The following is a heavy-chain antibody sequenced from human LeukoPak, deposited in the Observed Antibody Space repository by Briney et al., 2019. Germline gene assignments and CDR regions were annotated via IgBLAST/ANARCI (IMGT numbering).Heavy chain of an antibody. D-gene: IGHD4-11*01. CDR1: GYTFTSYG. V-gene: IGHV1-18*01. Sequence: GASVKLSCKASGYTFTSYGISWVRQAPGQGLELMGCISAYNGNTNYAQKLQGRVTMTTDTSTRTAYIQLRSLVTADTTAYYCGRAYLNDYSNYFNYWGQGTLVTVSS. CDR3: GRAYLNDYSNYFNY. CDR2: ISAYNGNT. J-gene: IGHJ4*02.